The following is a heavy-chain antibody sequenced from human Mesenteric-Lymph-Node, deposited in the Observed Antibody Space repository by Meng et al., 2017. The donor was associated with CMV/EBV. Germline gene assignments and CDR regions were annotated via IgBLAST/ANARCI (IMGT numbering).Heavy chain of an antibody. D-gene: IGHD3-10*01. CDR1: GGSVSRGAYF. Sequence: SETLSLTCTVSGGSVSRGAYFWSWIRQPPGKGLEWIGSVFYSGSTNYNPSLKSRVTISMDTSKNQFSLRLRPVSAADTAVYYCASNYYGSGSTFAPGYWGQGTLVTVSS. CDR3: ASNYYGSGSTFAPGY. CDR2: VFYSGST. V-gene: IGHV4-61*08. J-gene: IGHJ4*02.